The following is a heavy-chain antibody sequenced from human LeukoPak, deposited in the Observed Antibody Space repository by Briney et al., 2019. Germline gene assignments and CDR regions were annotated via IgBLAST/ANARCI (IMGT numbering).Heavy chain of an antibody. CDR3: AMGSSGQFDY. D-gene: IGHD3-22*01. V-gene: IGHV4-30-4*08. Sequence: SEALSLTCTVSGGSISSSSYYWGWIRQPPGKGLEWIGYIYYSGSTYYNPSLKSRVTISVDTSKNQFSLKLSSVTAADTAVYYCAMGSSGQFDYWGQGTLVTVSS. J-gene: IGHJ4*02. CDR2: IYYSGST. CDR1: GGSISSSSYY.